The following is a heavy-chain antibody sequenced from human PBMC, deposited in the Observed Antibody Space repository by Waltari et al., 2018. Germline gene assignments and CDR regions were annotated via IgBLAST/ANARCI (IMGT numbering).Heavy chain of an antibody. CDR1: GYSISSGHY. J-gene: IGHJ6*03. Sequence: QVQLQEAGPGLVKPSETLSLTCSVSGYSISSGHYWGWIRQPPGKGLELFGSSYHSGSTYYNPSRKSRVTISVDTSKNQFSVKLSSVTAADTAVYYCARSSSGYYYYMDVWGKGTTVTISS. CDR2: SYHSGST. D-gene: IGHD3-22*01. V-gene: IGHV4-38-2*02. CDR3: ARSSSGYYYYMDV.